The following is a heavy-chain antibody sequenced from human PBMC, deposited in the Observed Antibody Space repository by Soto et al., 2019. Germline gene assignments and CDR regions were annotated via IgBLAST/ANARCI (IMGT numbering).Heavy chain of an antibody. CDR3: AKGPDYDFWSGYYLF. CDR2: ISWNSGSI. D-gene: IGHD3-3*01. J-gene: IGHJ4*02. Sequence: GGSLRLSCAASGFTFDDYAMHWVRQAPGKGLEWVSGISWNSGSIGYADSVKGRFTISRDNAKNSLYLQMNSLRAEDTALYYCAKGPDYDFWSGYYLFWGQGTLVTVPQ. V-gene: IGHV3-9*01. CDR1: GFTFDDYA.